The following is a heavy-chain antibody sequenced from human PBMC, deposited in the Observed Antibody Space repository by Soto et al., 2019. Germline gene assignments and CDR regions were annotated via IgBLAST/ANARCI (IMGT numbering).Heavy chain of an antibody. Sequence: TVGSLRLSCAASGFTFSSYSMNWVRQAPGKGLEWVSSISSSSSYIYYADSVKGRFTISRDNAKNSLYLQMNSLRAEDTAVYYCARVGHYDYIWGRPEAFAYWGRGSLVTVSS. J-gene: IGHJ4*02. CDR1: GFTFSSYS. CDR2: ISSSSSYI. D-gene: IGHD3-16*01. V-gene: IGHV3-21*01. CDR3: ARVGHYDYIWGRPEAFAY.